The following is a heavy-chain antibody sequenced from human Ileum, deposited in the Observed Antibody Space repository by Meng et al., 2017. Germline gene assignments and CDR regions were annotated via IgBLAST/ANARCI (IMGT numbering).Heavy chain of an antibody. D-gene: IGHD6-19*01. CDR1: GASISSGNW. Sequence: QGQSQESGPGLVQPSETLSLTCSVSGASISSGNWWSWVRQSPGKGLEWIGEMYHSGTTNYNPSLKSRVTISLDTSKNQLSLKLTSVTAADTAVYYCARHIGVPGTRGFDYWGQGTLVTVSS. J-gene: IGHJ4*02. CDR2: MYHSGTT. CDR3: ARHIGVPGTRGFDY. V-gene: IGHV4-4*02.